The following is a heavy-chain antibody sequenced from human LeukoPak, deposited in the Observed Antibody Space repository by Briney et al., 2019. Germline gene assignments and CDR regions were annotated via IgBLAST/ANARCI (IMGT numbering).Heavy chain of an antibody. CDR2: LYSGGST. J-gene: IGHJ6*02. CDR3: ARAFQRAPMYGMDV. CDR1: GFAVSSNY. Sequence: GGSLRLSCAASGFAVSSNYMSWVRQAPGKGLDWVSVLYSGGSTYYAGSVEGRFTISRDNSKNTLYLQMNSLRAADTAVYYCARAFQRAPMYGMDVWGQGTTVTVSS. D-gene: IGHD2-2*01. V-gene: IGHV3-53*01.